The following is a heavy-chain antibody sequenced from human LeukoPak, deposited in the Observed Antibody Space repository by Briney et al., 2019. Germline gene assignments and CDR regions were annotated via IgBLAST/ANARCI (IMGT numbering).Heavy chain of an antibody. J-gene: IGHJ4*02. CDR3: ARQTGTTRSLDY. V-gene: IGHV4-39*01. Sequence: SETLSLTCTVSGGSISSSSYYWGWIRQPPGKGLEWIGSIYYSGSTYYNPSLKSRATISVDTSKNQFSLKLSSVTAADTAVYYCARQTGTTRSLDYWGQGTLVTVSS. CDR2: IYYSGST. CDR1: GGSISSSSYY. D-gene: IGHD1-1*01.